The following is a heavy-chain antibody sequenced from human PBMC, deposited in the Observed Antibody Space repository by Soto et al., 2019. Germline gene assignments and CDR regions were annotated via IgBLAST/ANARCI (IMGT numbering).Heavy chain of an antibody. CDR2: ISSSSSTI. V-gene: IGHV3-48*01. Sequence: EVQLVESGGGLVQPGGSLRLSCAASGFTFSSYSMNWVRQAPGKGLEWLSYISSSSSTIYYADSVKGRFTISRDNAKNSLYRQRNGRRAEDTAVYYCEREGSSWYSLNWFEPWGQGTLVTVSS. CDR1: GFTFSSYS. CDR3: EREGSSWYSLNWFEP. D-gene: IGHD6-13*01. J-gene: IGHJ5*02.